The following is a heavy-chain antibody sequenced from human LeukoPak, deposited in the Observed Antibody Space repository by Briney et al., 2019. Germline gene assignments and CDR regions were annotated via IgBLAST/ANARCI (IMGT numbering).Heavy chain of an antibody. CDR1: GFTFNSFW. CDR2: IKQDGREI. V-gene: IGHV3-7*01. Sequence: GGSLRLSCAASGFTFNSFWMSWVRQAPGKGLEGVANIKQDGREIYYVDSVEGRFIISRDNAKNSLYLQMNSLRVEDTAVYYCARIWFGESYNWFDPWGQGTLVTVSA. D-gene: IGHD3-10*01. CDR3: ARIWFGESYNWFDP. J-gene: IGHJ5*02.